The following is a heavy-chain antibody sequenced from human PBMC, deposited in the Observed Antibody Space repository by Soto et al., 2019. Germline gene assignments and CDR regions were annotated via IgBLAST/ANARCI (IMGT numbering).Heavy chain of an antibody. V-gene: IGHV3-30*04. J-gene: IGHJ4*02. Sequence: PGGSLRLSCAASGLTFTTYAIHWVRQAPGKGLEWVAVISNDGRGKYYADSVKGRFTISRDNSKNTLYLQMNSLRSDDTAVYYCARDQCFGGGRSCYYFDFWGQGTLVTVSS. CDR1: GLTFTTYA. CDR2: ISNDGRGK. D-gene: IGHD2-15*01. CDR3: ARDQCFGGGRSCYYFDF.